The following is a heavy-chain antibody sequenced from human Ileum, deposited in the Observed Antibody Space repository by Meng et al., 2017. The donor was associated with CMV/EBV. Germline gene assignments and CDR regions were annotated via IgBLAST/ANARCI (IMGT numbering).Heavy chain of an antibody. J-gene: IGHJ4*02. CDR1: GFTFNKYA. Sequence: GESLKISCATSGFTFNKYAISWVRQVPGKGLEWLSNISSDGSNKHYAESVKGRCTISRDNSKDTLYLDLSSLGGDDTAIYYCAKQSVVASIWAPYEHWGQGTQVTVSS. V-gene: IGHV3-23*03. D-gene: IGHD2-21*01. CDR3: AKQSVVASIWAPYEH. CDR2: ISSDGSNK.